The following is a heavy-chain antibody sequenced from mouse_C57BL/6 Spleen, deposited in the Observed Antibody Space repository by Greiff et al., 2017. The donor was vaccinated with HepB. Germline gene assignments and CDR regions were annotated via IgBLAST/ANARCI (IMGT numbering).Heavy chain of an antibody. J-gene: IGHJ2*01. D-gene: IGHD2-5*01. Sequence: EVQGVESGGDLVKPGGSLKLSCAASGFTFSSYGMSWVRQTPDKRLEWVATISSGGSYTYYPDSVKGRFTISRDNAKNTLYLQMSSLKSEDTAMYYCARHSNYVFDYWGQGTTLTVSS. CDR3: ARHSNYVFDY. CDR2: ISSGGSYT. CDR1: GFTFSSYG. V-gene: IGHV5-6*01.